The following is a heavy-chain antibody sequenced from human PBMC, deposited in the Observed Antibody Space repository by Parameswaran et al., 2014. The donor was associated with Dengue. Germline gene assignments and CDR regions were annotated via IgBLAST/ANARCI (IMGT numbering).Heavy chain of an antibody. J-gene: IGHJ2*01. V-gene: IGHV4-59*08. Sequence: RWIRQPQGRGLEWIGYIDYSGSTYYNPSLKSRVTISVDTSKNQFSLRLSSVTAADTAVYYCARRSNDWYFDLWGRGTWSPSPQ. CDR3: ARRSNDWYFDL. CDR2: IDYSGST.